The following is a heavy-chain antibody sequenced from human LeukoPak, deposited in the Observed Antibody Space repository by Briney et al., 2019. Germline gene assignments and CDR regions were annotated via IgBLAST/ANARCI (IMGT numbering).Heavy chain of an antibody. Sequence: ASVKVSCKSSGYTFTSYAMHWVRQAPGQRLEWMGWINGGNGNTKYSQEFQGRVNITRDTSASTAYMEMSSLTSEDMAVYYCARDGRRHGSGSYSVGFDYWGQGTLVTVSS. D-gene: IGHD3-10*01. CDR3: ARDGRRHGSGSYSVGFDY. V-gene: IGHV1-3*03. J-gene: IGHJ4*02. CDR1: GYTFTSYA. CDR2: INGGNGNT.